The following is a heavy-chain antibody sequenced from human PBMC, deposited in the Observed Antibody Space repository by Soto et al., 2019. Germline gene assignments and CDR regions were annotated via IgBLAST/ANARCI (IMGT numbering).Heavy chain of an antibody. CDR3: VIRAVGSWLNR. V-gene: IGHV3-33*03. CDR1: GFDFSSRV. CDR2: IASDGTYK. Sequence: PVGSLRLSCEASGFDFSSRVMHWVRQGPGKAPEWVAVIASDGTYKYYSDSVKGRFTISRDNSKYTVDLQMDSLRPDDTAVYYCVIRAVGSWLNRLGLGTVVRVSS. J-gene: IGHJ5*02.